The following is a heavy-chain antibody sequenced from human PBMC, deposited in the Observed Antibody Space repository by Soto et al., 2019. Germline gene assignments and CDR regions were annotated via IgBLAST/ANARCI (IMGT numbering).Heavy chain of an antibody. D-gene: IGHD3-22*01. J-gene: IGHJ4*02. CDR1: GGTFSSYA. CDR3: AGADRYYYYDSSGYYYHY. CDR2: IIPIFGTA. Sequence: QVQLVQSGAEVKKPGSSVKVSCKASGGTFSSYAISWVRQAPGQGLEWMGGIIPIFGTATYAQKFQGRVTITADASTSTAYMELSRVRSEDTAVYYCAGADRYYYYDSSGYYYHYWGQGTLVTVSS. V-gene: IGHV1-69*01.